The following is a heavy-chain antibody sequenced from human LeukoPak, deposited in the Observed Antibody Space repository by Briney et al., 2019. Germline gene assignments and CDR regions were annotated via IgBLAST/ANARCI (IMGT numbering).Heavy chain of an antibody. V-gene: IGHV3-23*01. Sequence: GASLRLSCAATGFIFSNYAMSWVRQAPGKGLEWVSAIGGRDSGTYYADSVRGRFTVSRDDPKNTLYLQMNTLRAEDTAVYYCAKWGDYDILTGYYDSDYWGQGTLVTVSS. CDR2: IGGRDSGT. D-gene: IGHD3-9*01. J-gene: IGHJ4*02. CDR3: AKWGDYDILTGYYDSDY. CDR1: GFIFSNYA.